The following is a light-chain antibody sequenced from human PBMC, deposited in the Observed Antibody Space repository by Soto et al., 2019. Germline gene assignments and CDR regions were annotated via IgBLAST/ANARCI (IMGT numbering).Light chain of an antibody. Sequence: DIKFTQSPSFLSASVGDRVTITCRASQGISSYLAWYQQKPGKAPKLLIYAASTLQSGVPSRFSGSGSGTEFTLTIRSLQPEDFATYYCKQLNSYPFTFGQGTRLEIK. CDR2: AAS. CDR1: QGISSY. CDR3: KQLNSYPFT. J-gene: IGKJ5*01. V-gene: IGKV1-9*01.